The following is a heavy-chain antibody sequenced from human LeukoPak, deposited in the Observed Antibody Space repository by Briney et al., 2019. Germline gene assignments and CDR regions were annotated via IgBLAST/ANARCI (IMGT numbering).Heavy chain of an antibody. CDR3: VRSYDWVFDY. CDR1: GDSVSRHDLT. Sequence: SQTLSLTCAISGDSVSRHDLTWDWVRQSPSRGLEWLGRAFYRSKWYNDYAVSVKSRITVSPDTSKNQFSLHLNSVTPEDTAVYYCVRSYDWVFDYWGQGTRVTVSS. D-gene: IGHD1-1*01. CDR2: AFYRSKWYN. V-gene: IGHV6-1*01. J-gene: IGHJ4*02.